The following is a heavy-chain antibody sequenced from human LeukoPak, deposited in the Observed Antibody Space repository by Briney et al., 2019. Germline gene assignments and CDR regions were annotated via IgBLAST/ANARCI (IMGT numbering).Heavy chain of an antibody. CDR1: GFTFSGFW. J-gene: IGHJ4*02. D-gene: IGHD5-12*01. Sequence: GGSLRLSCAASGFTFSGFWMHWVRQAPGKGLVWVSRINSDGRSTSYADSVKGRFTISRDNAKNTLHLQMNSLRVEDTAVYYCAGGYDGTHYYWGQGTLVTVSS. V-gene: IGHV3-74*01. CDR3: AGGYDGTHYY. CDR2: INSDGRST.